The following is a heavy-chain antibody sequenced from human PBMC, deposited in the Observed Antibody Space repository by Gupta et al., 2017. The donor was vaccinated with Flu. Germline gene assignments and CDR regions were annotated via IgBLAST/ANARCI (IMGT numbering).Heavy chain of an antibody. V-gene: IGHV4-34*01. CDR3: ARDHDYSNYGYYYYGMDV. CDR2: INHSGST. D-gene: IGHD4-11*01. J-gene: IGHJ6*02. Sequence: QVQLQQWGAGLLKPSETLSLTCAVYGGSFSGYYWSWFRQPPGKGLEWIGEINHSGSTNYNPSLKSRVTISIDTSKNQFSLKLSSVTAADTAVYFCARDHDYSNYGYYYYGMDVWGRGTTVTVSS. CDR1: GGSFSGYY.